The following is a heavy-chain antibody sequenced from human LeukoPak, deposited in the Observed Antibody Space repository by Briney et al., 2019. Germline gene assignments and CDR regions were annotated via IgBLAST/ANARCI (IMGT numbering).Heavy chain of an antibody. J-gene: IGHJ4*02. CDR1: GFTFSSYA. Sequence: GGSLRLSCAASGFTFSSYAMSWVRQAPGKGLEWVSAISGSGGSTYYADSVKGRFTISRYNSKNTLYLQMNSLRAEDTAVYYCAKDSGSYPSENYFDYWGQGTLVTVSP. CDR3: AKDSGSYPSENYFDY. D-gene: IGHD1-26*01. V-gene: IGHV3-23*01. CDR2: ISGSGGST.